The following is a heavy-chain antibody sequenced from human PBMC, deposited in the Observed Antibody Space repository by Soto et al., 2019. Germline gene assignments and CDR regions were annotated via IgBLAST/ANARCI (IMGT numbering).Heavy chain of an antibody. V-gene: IGHV3-30*18. J-gene: IGHJ6*02. D-gene: IGHD5-12*01. Sequence: GGSLRLSCAASGFTFSSYGMHWVRQAPGKGLEWVAVISYDGSNKYYADSVKGRFTISRDNSKNTLYLQMNSLRAEDTAVYYCAKYPLSGRSGHYGMDVRGQRTKVTGSS. CDR2: ISYDGSNK. CDR1: GFTFSSYG. CDR3: AKYPLSGRSGHYGMDV.